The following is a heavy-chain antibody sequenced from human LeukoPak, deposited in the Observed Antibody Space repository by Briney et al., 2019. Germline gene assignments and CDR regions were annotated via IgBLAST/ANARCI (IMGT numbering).Heavy chain of an antibody. CDR1: GGSISSSSYY. D-gene: IGHD3-22*01. V-gene: IGHV4-39*07. CDR2: IYYSGST. J-gene: IGHJ4*02. CDR3: ARTRDSSGYWDYDY. Sequence: SETLSLTCTVSGGSISSSSYYWGWIRQPPGKGLEWIGSIYYSGSTYYNPSLKSRVTISVDTSKNQFSPKLSSVTAADTAVYYCARTRDSSGYWDYDYWGQGTLVTVSS.